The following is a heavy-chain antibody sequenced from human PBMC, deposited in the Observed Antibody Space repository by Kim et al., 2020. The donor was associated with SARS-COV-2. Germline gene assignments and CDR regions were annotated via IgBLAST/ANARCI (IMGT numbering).Heavy chain of an antibody. J-gene: IGHJ5*02. Sequence: GGSLRLSCAASGFTFSSYAMHWVRQAPGKGLEWVAVISYDGSNKYYADSVKGRFTISRDNSKNTLYLQMNSLRAEDTAVYYCARDSPSSWYFSVGWFDPWGQGTLVTVSS. CDR1: GFTFSSYA. CDR3: ARDSPSSWYFSVGWFDP. CDR2: ISYDGSNK. D-gene: IGHD6-13*01. V-gene: IGHV3-30-3*01.